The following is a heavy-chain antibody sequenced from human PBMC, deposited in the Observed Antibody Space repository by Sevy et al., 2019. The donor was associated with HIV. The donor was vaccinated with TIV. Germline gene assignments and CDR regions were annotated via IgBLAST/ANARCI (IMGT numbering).Heavy chain of an antibody. V-gene: IGHV3-7*03. D-gene: IGHD2-2*01. CDR3: ARDCSSTTCLWGLDV. CDR2: IKRDGSEN. Sequence: GGSLRLSCAASGFTFSNYWMSWVRQAPGTGLEWVAHIKRDGSENYYVHSVKGRFSISRDNPKNSLYLQWNSLRAEDTSVYDCARDCSSTTCLWGLDVWGQGTTVTVSS. CDR1: GFTFSNYW. J-gene: IGHJ6*02.